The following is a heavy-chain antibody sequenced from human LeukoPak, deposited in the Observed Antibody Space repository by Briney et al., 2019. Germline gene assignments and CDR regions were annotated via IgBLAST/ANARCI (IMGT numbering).Heavy chain of an antibody. J-gene: IGHJ2*01. CDR2: IYYSGST. CDR1: GGSISSGGYY. CDR3: ARGCGGDCSPDWYFDL. V-gene: IGHV4-61*08. Sequence: SQTLSLTCTVSGGSISSGGYYWRWIRQHPGKGLEWFGYIYYSGSTNYNPSLKSRVTISVDTSKNQFSLKLSSVTAADTAVYYCARGCGGDCSPDWYFDLWGRGTLVTVSS. D-gene: IGHD2-21*02.